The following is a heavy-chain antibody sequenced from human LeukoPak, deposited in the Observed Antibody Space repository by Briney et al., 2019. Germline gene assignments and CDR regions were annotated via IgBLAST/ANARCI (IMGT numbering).Heavy chain of an antibody. V-gene: IGHV1-8*01. CDR2: MDPNSGNT. CDR3: ATANVLRFLEWLSYFDY. J-gene: IGHJ4*02. D-gene: IGHD3-3*01. CDR1: GYTFTSYD. Sequence: ASVKVSCKASGYTFTSYDINWVRQATGQGLEWMGWMDPNSGNTGYAQKFQGRVTMTRNTSISTAYMELSSLRSEDTAVYYCATANVLRFLEWLSYFDYWGQGTLVTVSS.